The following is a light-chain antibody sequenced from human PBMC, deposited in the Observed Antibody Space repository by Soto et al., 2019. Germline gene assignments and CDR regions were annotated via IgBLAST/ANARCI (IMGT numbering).Light chain of an antibody. CDR3: SSYTSSSTQV. CDR2: DVS. V-gene: IGLV2-14*01. Sequence: QSVLTQPASVSGSPGQSITISCTGTSSDVGGYNYVSWYQQHPGKAPKLMIYDVSNRPSGVSNRFSGSKSGNTASLSFSWLQAEDEADYYCSSYTSSSTQVFGTGTKVTVL. J-gene: IGLJ1*01. CDR1: SSDVGGYNY.